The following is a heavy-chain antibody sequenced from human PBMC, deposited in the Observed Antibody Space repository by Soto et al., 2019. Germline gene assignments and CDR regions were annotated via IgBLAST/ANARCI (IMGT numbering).Heavy chain of an antibody. CDR2: ISSSSSTI. D-gene: IGHD3-3*01. CDR1: GFTFSSYS. CDR3: ARGDYDFWSGYYTGDYYYYMDV. V-gene: IGHV3-48*01. J-gene: IGHJ6*03. Sequence: GGSLRLSCAASGFTFSSYSMNWFRQAPGKGLEWVSYISSSSSTIYYADSVKGRFTISRDNAKNSLYLQMNSLRAEDTAVYYCARGDYDFWSGYYTGDYYYYMDVWGKGTTVTVSS.